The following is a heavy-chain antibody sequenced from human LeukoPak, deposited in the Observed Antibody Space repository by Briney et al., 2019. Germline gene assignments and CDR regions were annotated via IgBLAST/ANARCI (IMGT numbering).Heavy chain of an antibody. CDR1: GGSFSGYY. Sequence: SETLSLTCAAYGGSFSGYYWSWTRQPPGKGLEWIGEINHSGSTNYNPSLKSRVTISVDMSKNQFSLKLSSVTAADTAVYYCARGAAAAGTPYNWFDPWGQGTLVTVSS. D-gene: IGHD6-13*01. V-gene: IGHV4-34*01. CDR2: INHSGST. CDR3: ARGAAAAGTPYNWFDP. J-gene: IGHJ5*02.